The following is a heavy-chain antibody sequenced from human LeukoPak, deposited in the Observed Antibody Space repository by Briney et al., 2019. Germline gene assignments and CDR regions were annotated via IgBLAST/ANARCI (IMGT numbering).Heavy chain of an antibody. CDR1: GGSISSYY. V-gene: IGHV4-4*07. J-gene: IGHJ4*02. Sequence: SETLSLTCTVSGGSISSYYWSWIRQPAGKGLEWIGRIYTSGSTNYNPSLKSRVTMSVDTSKNQFSLKLSSVTAADTAVYYCARGRGVSPQYSWYYFDYWGQGTLVTVSS. CDR2: IYTSGST. D-gene: IGHD5-18*01. CDR3: ARGRGVSPQYSWYYFDY.